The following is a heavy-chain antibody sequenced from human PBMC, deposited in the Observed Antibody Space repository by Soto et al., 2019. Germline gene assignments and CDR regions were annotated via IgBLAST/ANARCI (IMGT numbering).Heavy chain of an antibody. V-gene: IGHV4-4*02. D-gene: IGHD6-13*01. CDR2: VYRTGSN. CDR3: ARARATIAAAAIFDC. CDR1: GGSISTSNW. Sequence: QVQLQESGPGLVKPSGTLSLTCAVSGGSISTSNWWSWVRQPPGKGLEWIGEVYRTGSNNYNPSLESRLTISVDKSKNQFSLKLTSVTAADTSVYYCARARATIAAAAIFDCWGQGTLVTVSS. J-gene: IGHJ4*02.